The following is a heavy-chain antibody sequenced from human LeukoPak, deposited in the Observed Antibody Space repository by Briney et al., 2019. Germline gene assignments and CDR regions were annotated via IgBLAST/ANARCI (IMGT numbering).Heavy chain of an antibody. CDR3: ARTYGSGSPSSASDI. J-gene: IGHJ3*02. V-gene: IGHV4-30-4*01. Sequence: SETLSLTCTVSGASVSSTEHYWSWVRQPPGKGLEWIGYMYYSGSTDYSPSLKSRVTMSVDTSKNQFSLKLSSVTAADTAVYYCARTYGSGSPSSASDIWGQGAMVTVSS. CDR2: MYYSGST. D-gene: IGHD3-10*01. CDR1: GASVSSTEHY.